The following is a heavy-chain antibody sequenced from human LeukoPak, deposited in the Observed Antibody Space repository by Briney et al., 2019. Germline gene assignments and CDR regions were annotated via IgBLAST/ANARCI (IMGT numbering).Heavy chain of an antibody. J-gene: IGHJ4*02. CDR3: ARGPAGGSYYLDY. CDR1: GFTFSSYW. V-gene: IGHV3-74*01. D-gene: IGHD1-26*01. CDR2: INSDGSST. Sequence: GGSLRLSCAASGFTFSSYWMHWVRQTPGKGLVWVSRINSDGSSTNYADSVKGRFTVSRDNAKNTLYMQMNSLRAEDTAVYYCARGPAGGSYYLDYWGQGTLVTVSS.